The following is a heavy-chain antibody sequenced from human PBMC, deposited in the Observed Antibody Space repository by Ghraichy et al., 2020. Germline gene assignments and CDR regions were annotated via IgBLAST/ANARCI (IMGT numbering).Heavy chain of an antibody. CDR1: GGSISSGGYS. Sequence: SETLSLTCAVSGGSISSGGYSWSWIRQPPGKGLEWIGYIYHSGSTYYNPSLKSRVTISVDRSKNQFSLKLSSVTAADTAVYYCARDPSDSIHAFDIWGQGTMVTVSS. CDR3: ARDPSDSIHAFDI. D-gene: IGHD3-22*01. V-gene: IGHV4-30-2*01. CDR2: IYHSGST. J-gene: IGHJ3*02.